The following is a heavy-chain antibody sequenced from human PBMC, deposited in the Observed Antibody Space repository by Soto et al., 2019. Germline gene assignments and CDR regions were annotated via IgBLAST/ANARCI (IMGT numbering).Heavy chain of an antibody. V-gene: IGHV3-48*02. CDR1: GFTFSSFS. J-gene: IGHJ4*02. CDR3: ARDLGWAFDS. Sequence: EVQLVESGGGLVQPGGSLRLSCAASGFTFSSFSMNWVRQAPGRGLEWISHIGAAGRPISYADSVKGRFAISRDNAQNSLSLQMDSLRDEDTAMYYCARDLGWAFDSWGQGALVTVSS. D-gene: IGHD6-19*01. CDR2: IGAAGRPI.